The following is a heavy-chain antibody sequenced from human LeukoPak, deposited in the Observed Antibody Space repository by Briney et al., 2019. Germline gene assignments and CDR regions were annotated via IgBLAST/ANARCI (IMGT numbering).Heavy chain of an antibody. CDR1: GFTFTSYA. CDR3: RQSLLANP. J-gene: IGHJ5*02. CDR2: VSGSGGSK. V-gene: IGHV3-23*01. Sequence: GGSLRLSCAASGFTFTSYAMTWVRPAPGKWLEWVSGVSGSGGSKWYADSVKGRFTISRDNSKNTVFLQMNSLRVEDTAVYYCRQSLLANPWGQGTLVTVSS.